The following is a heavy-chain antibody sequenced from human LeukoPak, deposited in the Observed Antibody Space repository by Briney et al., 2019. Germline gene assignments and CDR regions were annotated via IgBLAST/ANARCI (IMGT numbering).Heavy chain of an antibody. J-gene: IGHJ4*02. CDR2: ISAYNGNT. CDR1: GYTLTSYG. CDR3: ARTAVAGTVYFDY. V-gene: IGHV1-18*01. D-gene: IGHD6-19*01. Sequence: ASVKVSCQPSGYTLTSYGISWVRQAPGQGLEWMGWISAYNGNTNYAQKLQGRVTMTTDTSTSTAYMELRSLRSDDTAVYYCARTAVAGTVYFDYWGQGTLVTVSS.